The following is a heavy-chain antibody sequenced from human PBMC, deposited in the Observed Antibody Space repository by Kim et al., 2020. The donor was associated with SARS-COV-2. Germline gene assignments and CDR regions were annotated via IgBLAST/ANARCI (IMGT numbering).Heavy chain of an antibody. D-gene: IGHD1-7*01. CDR1: GYSFTSYW. V-gene: IGHV5-10-1*01. Sequence: ESLKISCKGSGYSFTSYWISWVRQMPGKGLEWMGRIDPSDSYTNYSPSFQGHVTISADKSISTAYLQWSSLKASDTAMYYCASVLGRTGTTLFEGYFDLWGRGTLVTVSS. CDR3: ASVLGRTGTTLFEGYFDL. J-gene: IGHJ2*01. CDR2: IDPSDSYT.